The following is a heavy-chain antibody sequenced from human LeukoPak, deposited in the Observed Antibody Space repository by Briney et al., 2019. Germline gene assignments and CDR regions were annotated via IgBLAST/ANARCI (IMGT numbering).Heavy chain of an antibody. V-gene: IGHV4-34*01. J-gene: IGHJ4*02. CDR3: ARVPKRGTWRLYYFDY. CDR2: INHSGST. D-gene: IGHD3-16*01. CDR1: GGSFSGYY. Sequence: PSETLSLTCAVYGGSFSGYYWRWIRQPPGKGLEWIGEINHSGSTNYNPSLKSRVTISVDTSKNQFSLKLSSVTAADTAVYYGARVPKRGTWRLYYFDYWDQGTLVTVSS.